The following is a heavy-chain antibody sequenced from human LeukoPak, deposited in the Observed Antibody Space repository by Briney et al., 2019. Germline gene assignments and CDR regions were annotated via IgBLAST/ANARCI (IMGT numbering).Heavy chain of an antibody. CDR3: AKGTQYYYDSSGYYVGYFDY. D-gene: IGHD3-22*01. CDR1: GFTVSSNY. CDR2: ISGDGGST. Sequence: GGSLRLSCAASGFTVSSNYMSWVRQAPGKGLEWVSLISGDGGSTYYADSVKGRFTISRDNSKNSLYLQMNSLRTEDTALYYCAKGTQYYYDSSGYYVGYFDYWGQGTLVTVSS. V-gene: IGHV3-43*02. J-gene: IGHJ4*02.